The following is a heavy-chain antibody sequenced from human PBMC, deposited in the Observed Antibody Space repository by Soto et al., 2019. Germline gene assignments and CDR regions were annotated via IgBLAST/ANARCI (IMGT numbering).Heavy chain of an antibody. Sequence: GASVKVSCKASGYTFTIYGISWVRQAPGQGLEWMGWISAYNGNTNYAQKLQGRVTMTTDTSTSTAYMELRSLRSDDTAVYYCAKSFMVRGVTNYYYYGMDVWGQGTTVTVSS. D-gene: IGHD3-10*01. CDR3: AKSFMVRGVTNYYYYGMDV. J-gene: IGHJ6*02. CDR1: GYTFTIYG. CDR2: ISAYNGNT. V-gene: IGHV1-18*01.